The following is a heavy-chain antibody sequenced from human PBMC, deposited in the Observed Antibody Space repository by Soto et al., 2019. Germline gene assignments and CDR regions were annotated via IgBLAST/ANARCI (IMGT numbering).Heavy chain of an antibody. Sequence: GESLKISCKGSGYSFTSYWIGWVRQMPGKGLEWMGIIYPGDSDTRYSPSFQGHVTISADKSISTAYLQWSSLKASDTAMYYCAFLFKYYYGSGFYYYYYGMDVWGQGTTVTVPS. D-gene: IGHD3-10*01. CDR3: AFLFKYYYGSGFYYYYYGMDV. J-gene: IGHJ6*02. CDR2: IYPGDSDT. CDR1: GYSFTSYW. V-gene: IGHV5-51*01.